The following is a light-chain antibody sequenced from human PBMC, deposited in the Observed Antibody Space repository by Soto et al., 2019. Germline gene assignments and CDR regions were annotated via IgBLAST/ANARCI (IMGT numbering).Light chain of an antibody. J-gene: IGLJ2*01. Sequence: QSALTQPASVSGSPGQSITISCTGTSSDVGGYNYVSWHQQHPGKAPKVMIYEVSNRPSGVSNRFSGSKSGNTASLTISGLQAEDEADYYCSSYTGSSTVFGGGTKLTVL. CDR3: SSYTGSSTV. V-gene: IGLV2-14*01. CDR1: SSDVGGYNY. CDR2: EVS.